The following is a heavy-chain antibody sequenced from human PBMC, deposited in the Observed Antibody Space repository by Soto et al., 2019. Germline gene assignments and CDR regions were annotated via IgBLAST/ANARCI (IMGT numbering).Heavy chain of an antibody. J-gene: IGHJ4*02. CDR2: ISVSDGKT. CDR3: ARWSYLDY. Sequence: GGSLRLSCAASGFSFGSYALSWVRQAPGKGLEWVSTISVSDGKTFYAGSVKGRFSISRDTSQSTLYLQMNSLRADDTAMYYCARWSYLDYWGQGTRVTSPQ. V-gene: IGHV3-23*01. D-gene: IGHD3-3*01. CDR1: GFSFGSYA.